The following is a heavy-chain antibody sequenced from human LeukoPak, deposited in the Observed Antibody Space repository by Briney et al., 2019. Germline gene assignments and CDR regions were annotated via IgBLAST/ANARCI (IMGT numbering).Heavy chain of an antibody. V-gene: IGHV1-69*05. CDR2: IIPIFGTA. D-gene: IGHD3-22*01. CDR1: GGTFSSYA. CDR3: ARDQSHSSGYYYSPLMDV. Sequence: GSSVKVSCKASGGTFSSYAISWVRQAPGQGLEWMGGIIPIFGTANYAQKFQGRVTMTTDTSTSTAYMELRSLRSDDTAVYYCARDQSHSSGYYYSPLMDVWGQGTTVTVSS. J-gene: IGHJ6*02.